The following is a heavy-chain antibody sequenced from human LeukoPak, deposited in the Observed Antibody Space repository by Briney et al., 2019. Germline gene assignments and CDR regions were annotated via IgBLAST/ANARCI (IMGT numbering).Heavy chain of an antibody. V-gene: IGHV4-34*01. CDR3: ARGRRYIDY. CDR1: GGSFSGYY. J-gene: IGHJ4*02. Sequence: SETLSVTCAVYGGSFSGYYWSWIRQPPGNGLEWIGEINHSGSTNYNPSLKSRVTISVDTSKNQFSLKLSSVTAADTAVYYCARGRRYIDYWGQGTLVTVSS. CDR2: INHSGST.